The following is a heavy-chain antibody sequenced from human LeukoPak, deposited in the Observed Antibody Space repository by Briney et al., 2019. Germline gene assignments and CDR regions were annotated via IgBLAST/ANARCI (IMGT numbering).Heavy chain of an antibody. D-gene: IGHD6-6*01. V-gene: IGHV1-69*02. CDR3: ARGGRGSSTVAPGWFDP. Sequence: SVKVSCKASGGTFSSYTISWVRQAPGQGLEWMGRIIPILGIANYAQKFQGRVTITADKSTSTAYMELSSLRSEDTAVYYCARGGRGSSTVAPGWFDPWGQGTLVTVSS. CDR2: IIPILGIA. CDR1: GGTFSSYT. J-gene: IGHJ5*02.